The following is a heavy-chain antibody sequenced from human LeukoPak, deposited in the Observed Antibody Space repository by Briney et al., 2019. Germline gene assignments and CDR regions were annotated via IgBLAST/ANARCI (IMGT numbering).Heavy chain of an antibody. D-gene: IGHD6-13*01. Sequence: SETLSLACTVSGGSISSRPYCWGWIRQPPGKGLEWLGSFYYSGSTYYKPSLKSRVTISVDTSKNQISLKLSSVTAADTAVYYCARLVVSSWYHEVLLGRDYWGQGTLVTVSS. CDR2: FYYSGST. J-gene: IGHJ4*02. V-gene: IGHV4-39*01. CDR3: ARLVVSSWYHEVLLGRDY. CDR1: GGSISSRPYC.